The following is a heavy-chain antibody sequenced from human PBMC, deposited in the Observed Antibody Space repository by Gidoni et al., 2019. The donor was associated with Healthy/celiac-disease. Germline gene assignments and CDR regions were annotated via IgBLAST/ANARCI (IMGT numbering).Heavy chain of an antibody. CDR3: ARGGSGITHVHFC. CDR1: GGSLSSSNW. D-gene: IGHD3-3*02. Sequence: AVSGGSLSSSNWWSWVRQPPGKGLEWIGEIYHSGSTNYNPSLKSRVTISVDKSKNQFSLKLSSVTAADTAVYYCARGGSGITHVHFCWGQGTLVTVSS. V-gene: IGHV4-4*02. CDR2: IYHSGST. J-gene: IGHJ4*02.